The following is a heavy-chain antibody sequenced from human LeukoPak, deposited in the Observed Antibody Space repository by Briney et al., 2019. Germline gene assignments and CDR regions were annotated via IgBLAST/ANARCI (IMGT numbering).Heavy chain of an antibody. CDR1: GFTVSANY. CDR2: FYSGGST. V-gene: IGHV3-53*01. D-gene: IGHD5-18*01. CDR3: AREVGYSYGHDF. Sequence: PGGSLRLSCAASGFTVSANYMSWVRQAPGPGLEGVSIFYSGGSTYYADSVKGRFTISRDNSKNMLYLQMNSLRAEDTAVYYCAREVGYSYGHDFWGQGTLVTVSS. J-gene: IGHJ4*02.